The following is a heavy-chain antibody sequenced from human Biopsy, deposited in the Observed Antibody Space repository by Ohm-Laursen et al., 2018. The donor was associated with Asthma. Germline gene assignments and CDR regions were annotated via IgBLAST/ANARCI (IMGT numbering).Heavy chain of an antibody. D-gene: IGHD6-19*01. CDR2: IHYSGST. CDR1: GASIKTDDHY. J-gene: IGHJ5*02. Sequence: SDTLSLTCTVSGASIKTDDHYWSWLRQPPGKGLEWVGFIHYSGSTSYNPSLKGGVTISVDTSKNQFSLKLSSVTAADTAVYYCARASVAASSNWFDPWGQGTLVTVSS. CDR3: ARASVAASSNWFDP. V-gene: IGHV4-30-4*02.